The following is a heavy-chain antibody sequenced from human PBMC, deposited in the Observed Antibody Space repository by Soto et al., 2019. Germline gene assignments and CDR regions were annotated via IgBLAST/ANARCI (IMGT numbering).Heavy chain of an antibody. CDR3: TVDWYCSGGSCSDY. J-gene: IGHJ4*02. CDR1: GFTFSNAW. Sequence: ESGGGLVKPGGSLRLSCAASGFTFSNAWMNWVRQAPGKGLEWVGRIKSKTDGGTTDYAAPVKGRFTISRDDSKNTLYLQMNSLKTEDTAVYYCTVDWYCSGGSCSDYWGQGTLVTVSS. D-gene: IGHD2-15*01. V-gene: IGHV3-15*07. CDR2: IKSKTDGGTT.